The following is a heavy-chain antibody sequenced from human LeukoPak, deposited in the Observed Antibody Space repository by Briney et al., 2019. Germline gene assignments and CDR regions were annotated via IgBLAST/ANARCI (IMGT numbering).Heavy chain of an antibody. J-gene: IGHJ4*02. CDR1: GLTFRTYA. Sequence: PGGSLRLSCAASGLTFRTYAMSWVRQSPGKGLEWVSAISGSGSSIHYADSVKGRFTISRDNSKNTLYLQMNSLRGEDTAVYYCAKGGYSNAFDYWAQGTLVTVSP. D-gene: IGHD4-11*01. CDR3: AKGGYSNAFDY. V-gene: IGHV3-23*01. CDR2: ISGSGSSI.